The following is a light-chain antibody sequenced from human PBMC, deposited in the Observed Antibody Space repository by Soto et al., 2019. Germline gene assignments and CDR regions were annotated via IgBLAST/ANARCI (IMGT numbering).Light chain of an antibody. CDR3: SSYTRSSTLHVV. J-gene: IGLJ2*01. Sequence: ALTQPASGTGSDVRSLSIFCTGTSSDVGGYNYVSWYQQHPGKAPKLMIYDVSNRPSGVSNRFSGSKSGNTASLTISGLQAEDEADYYCSSYTRSSTLHVVFGGGTKVTV. CDR1: SSDVGGYNY. CDR2: DVS. V-gene: IGLV2-14*01.